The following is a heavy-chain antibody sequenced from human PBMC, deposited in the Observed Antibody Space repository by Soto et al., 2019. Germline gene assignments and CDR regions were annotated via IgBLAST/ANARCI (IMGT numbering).Heavy chain of an antibody. CDR1: GDNIGTDY. J-gene: IGHJ4*02. Sequence: SETQSLTSTVSGDNIGTDYWSWIRQSPGKGLEWIGFIYYGGSTNYNPSLKSRVTISVDTPKNQFSLKLSSVTAADTAVYYCAKNWNWGSLVHWGQGTLVTVSS. CDR2: IYYGGST. D-gene: IGHD7-27*01. V-gene: IGHV4-59*08. CDR3: AKNWNWGSLVH.